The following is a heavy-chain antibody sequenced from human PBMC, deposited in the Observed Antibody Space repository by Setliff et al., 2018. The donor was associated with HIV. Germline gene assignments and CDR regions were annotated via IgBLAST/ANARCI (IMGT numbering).Heavy chain of an antibody. CDR3: ARQWNSGTFYYSYYYMDV. D-gene: IGHD1-26*01. V-gene: IGHV1-3*04. CDR1: GYTFTNYA. J-gene: IGHJ6*03. CDR2: INTATGDT. Sequence: ASVKVSCKTSGYTFTNYATHWVRQAPGQSLEWMGWINTATGDTKYSQRFQDRFTIIRDTSASTAYMDLGSLSSEDTAVYYRARQWNSGTFYYSYYYMDVWGKGTTVTVSS.